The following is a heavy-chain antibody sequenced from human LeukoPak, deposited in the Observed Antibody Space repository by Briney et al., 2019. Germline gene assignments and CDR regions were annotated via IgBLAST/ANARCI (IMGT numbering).Heavy chain of an antibody. CDR1: GYSISSNNW. Sequence: SDTLSLTCAVSGYSISSNNWWGWIRQPPGRGLEWLGYIYYTGSTYYNPSLQSRVTMSVDTSKNQFSLRLTSVTAVDTAVYYCATKPNSEYYFDYWGRGTLVTVSS. J-gene: IGHJ4*02. V-gene: IGHV4-28*01. CDR2: IYYTGST. D-gene: IGHD3-10*01. CDR3: ATKPNSEYYFDY.